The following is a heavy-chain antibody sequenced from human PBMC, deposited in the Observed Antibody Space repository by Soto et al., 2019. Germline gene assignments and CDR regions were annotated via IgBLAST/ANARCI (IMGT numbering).Heavy chain of an antibody. CDR2: IWYDGSNK. CDR3: ARELAAAGPVDY. Sequence: QVQLVESGEGVVQPGRSLRLSCAASGFTFSSYGMHWVRQAPGKGLEWVAVIWYDGSNKYYADSVKGRFTISRDNSKNTLYLQMNSLRAEDTAVYYCARELAAAGPVDYWGQGTLVTVSS. V-gene: IGHV3-33*01. CDR1: GFTFSSYG. D-gene: IGHD6-13*01. J-gene: IGHJ4*02.